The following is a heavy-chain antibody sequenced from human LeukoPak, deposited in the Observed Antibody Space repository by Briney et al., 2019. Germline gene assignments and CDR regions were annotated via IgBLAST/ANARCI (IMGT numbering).Heavy chain of an antibody. J-gene: IGHJ4*02. D-gene: IGHD3-22*01. CDR2: INPSGGST. CDR3: ARIYYDSSGYREQDFDY. V-gene: IGHV1-46*01. CDR1: GYTFTSYY. Sequence: VASVKVSCKASGYTFTSYYMHWVRQAPGQGLEWMGIINPSGGSTSYAQKFQGRVTMTRDTSTSTVYMELSSLRSEETAVYYCARIYYDSSGYREQDFDYWLQGTLVTVSS.